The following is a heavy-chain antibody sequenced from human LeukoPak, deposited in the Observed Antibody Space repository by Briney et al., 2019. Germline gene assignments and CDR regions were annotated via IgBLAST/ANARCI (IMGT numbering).Heavy chain of an antibody. V-gene: IGHV4-34*01. J-gene: IGHJ6*04. Sequence: SGTLSLTCAVYGGSFSGYYWSWIRQPPGKGLEWVGEINHSGSTNYNPSLKSRVTISVDTSKNQFSLKLSSVTAADTAVYYCARGGMVRSCYYGMDVWGKGTTVTVSS. CDR3: ARGGMVRSCYYGMDV. D-gene: IGHD3-10*01. CDR1: GGSFSGYY. CDR2: INHSGST.